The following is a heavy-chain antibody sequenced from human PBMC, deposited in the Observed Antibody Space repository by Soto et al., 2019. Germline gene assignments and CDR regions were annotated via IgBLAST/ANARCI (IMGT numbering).Heavy chain of an antibody. CDR3: ARLSAGVAVA. Sequence: QLQLQESGPGLVKPSETLTLTCTVSGGSISSNSYYWGWIRQPPGKGLEWIGTIYYSGSTYYNPSLKSRVTISVDTPKNQVSLRLSSVTAADTAAYYCARLSAGVAVAWGQGTLVTVSS. CDR1: GGSISSNSYY. D-gene: IGHD6-19*01. CDR2: IYYSGST. V-gene: IGHV4-39*01. J-gene: IGHJ5*02.